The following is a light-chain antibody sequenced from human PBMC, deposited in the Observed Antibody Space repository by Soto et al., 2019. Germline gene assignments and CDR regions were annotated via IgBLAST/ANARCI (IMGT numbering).Light chain of an antibody. Sequence: EIVLTQSPATLSLSPGERATLSCRASQSVSSYLAWYQQKPGQAPRLLIYDASNRATGIPARFSGSGSGTDFTLTISSLEPEDFAVYYCQQRSNWPRNFGPGT. CDR1: QSVSSY. CDR3: QQRSNWPRN. CDR2: DAS. V-gene: IGKV3-11*01. J-gene: IGKJ3*01.